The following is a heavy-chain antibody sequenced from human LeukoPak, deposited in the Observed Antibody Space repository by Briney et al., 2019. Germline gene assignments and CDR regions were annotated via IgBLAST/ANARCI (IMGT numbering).Heavy chain of an antibody. V-gene: IGHV3-23*01. CDR2: INAAGDGT. J-gene: IGHJ4*02. CDR3: ARDRDFPRDCFDS. D-gene: IGHD2-21*02. CDR1: GFTFSNYA. Sequence: GGSLRLSCAASGFTFSNYALSWVRQPPGKGLEWVSAINAAGDGTWYPDSVKGRFTISRDRSKNTVYLQMNSLRVEDTALYYCARDRDFPRDCFDSWGQGTLVTVSS.